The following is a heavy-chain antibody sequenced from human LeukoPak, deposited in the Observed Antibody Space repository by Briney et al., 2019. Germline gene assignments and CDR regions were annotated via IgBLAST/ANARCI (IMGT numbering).Heavy chain of an antibody. V-gene: IGHV3-23*01. J-gene: IGHJ4*02. CDR1: GCTFSSYA. CDR2: ISGSGGST. CDR3: ASRGALRFLEWLLSY. Sequence: GGSLRLSCAASGCTFSSYAMSWVRQAPGKGLEWVSAISGSGGSTYYADSVKGRFTISRDNSKNTLYLQMNSLRAEDTAVYYCASRGALRFLEWLLSYWGQGTLVTVSS. D-gene: IGHD3-3*01.